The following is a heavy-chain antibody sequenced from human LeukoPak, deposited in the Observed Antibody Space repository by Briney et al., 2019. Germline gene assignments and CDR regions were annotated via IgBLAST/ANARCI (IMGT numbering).Heavy chain of an antibody. CDR3: VRDLPFDY. CDR1: GFTFSTYT. J-gene: IGHJ4*02. V-gene: IGHV3-21*01. Sequence: GGSLRLSCAASGFTFSTYTMNWVRQAPGKGLEWLSSITGSSNKIYYADSLKGRFATSRDNAKNSLYLQMNSLRAEDTAVYYCVRDLPFDYWGQGILVTVTS. CDR2: ITGSSNKI.